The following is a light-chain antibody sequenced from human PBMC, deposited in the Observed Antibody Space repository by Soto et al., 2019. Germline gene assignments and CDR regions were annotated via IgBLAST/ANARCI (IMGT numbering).Light chain of an antibody. V-gene: IGKV3-15*01. CDR2: EAS. J-gene: IGKJ2*01. Sequence: EIVMTQSPATLSVSPGERATLSCRASQSVNSHLAWFQQRPGQAPRLLMYEASTRSTGVPARLSASGSGTEFTLTISGLQSEDFAVYYCQQYHIWYTFGQGTELEIK. CDR1: QSVNSH. CDR3: QQYHIWYT.